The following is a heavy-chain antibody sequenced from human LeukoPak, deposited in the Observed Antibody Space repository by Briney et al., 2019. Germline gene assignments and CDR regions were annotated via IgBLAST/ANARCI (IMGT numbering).Heavy chain of an antibody. V-gene: IGHV3-23*01. CDR2: IGGSGGST. CDR3: AKDLTDYYGSGSYSLFDY. Sequence: TGGSLRLSCAASGFTFSSYAMSWVRQAPGKGLEWVSAIGGSGGSTYYADSVKGRFTISRDNSKNTLYLQMNSLRAEDTAVYYCAKDLTDYYGSGSYSLFDYWGQGTLVTVSS. J-gene: IGHJ4*02. CDR1: GFTFSSYA. D-gene: IGHD3-10*01.